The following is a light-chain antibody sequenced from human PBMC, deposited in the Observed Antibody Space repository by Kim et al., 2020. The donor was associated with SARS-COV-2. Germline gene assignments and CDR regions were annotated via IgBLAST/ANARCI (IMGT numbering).Light chain of an antibody. CDR3: QQYGSSPPYT. Sequence: PGESATLSCRASQSVSSSYLAWYQQKPGQAPRLLIYGASSRATGIPDRFSGSGSGTDFTLTISRLEPEDFAVYYCQQYGSSPPYTFGQGTKLEI. CDR1: QSVSSSY. CDR2: GAS. V-gene: IGKV3-20*01. J-gene: IGKJ2*01.